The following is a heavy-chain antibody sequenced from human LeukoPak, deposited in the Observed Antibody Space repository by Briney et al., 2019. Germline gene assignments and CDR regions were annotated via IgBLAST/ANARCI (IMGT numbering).Heavy chain of an antibody. Sequence: PSETLSLTCTVSGGSISSYYWSWIRQPPGKGLEWIGYIYYSGSTYYNPSLKSRITISVDMFKNQFSLKLNSVTAADTAVYYCALWGIAARRGLDFWGQGTLVTASS. CDR1: GGSISSYY. V-gene: IGHV4-59*06. CDR2: IYYSGST. J-gene: IGHJ4*02. CDR3: ALWGIAARRGLDF. D-gene: IGHD6-6*01.